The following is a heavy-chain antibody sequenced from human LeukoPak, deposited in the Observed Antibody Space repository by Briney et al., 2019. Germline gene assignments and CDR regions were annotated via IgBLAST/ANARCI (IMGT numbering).Heavy chain of an antibody. V-gene: IGHV1-46*01. D-gene: IGHD5-24*01. J-gene: IGHJ4*02. CDR1: GYTLTSYY. Sequence: GASVKVSCKASGYTLTSYYLHWVRQAPGQGLEWMAIINPSGDTTSHAQKFQGRVTMTRDTSASTVYMELSSLRSEDTAVYYCASVYKNGMDVWGQGTLVTVSS. CDR3: ASVYKNGMDV. CDR2: INPSGDTT.